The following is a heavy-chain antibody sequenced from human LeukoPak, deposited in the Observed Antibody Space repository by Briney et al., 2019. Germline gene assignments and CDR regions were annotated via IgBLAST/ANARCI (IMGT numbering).Heavy chain of an antibody. V-gene: IGHV3-23*01. D-gene: IGHD7-27*01. Sequence: GRSLRLSCAASGFTVGNNYMSWVRQAPGVGLDWVSTISANGASTYYADSVKGRLTISRDNYNNILYLQVKSLRVEDTAIYYCAKEPIWGGGYWGQGTLLTVSS. J-gene: IGHJ4*02. CDR2: ISANGAST. CDR3: AKEPIWGGGY. CDR1: GFTVGNNY.